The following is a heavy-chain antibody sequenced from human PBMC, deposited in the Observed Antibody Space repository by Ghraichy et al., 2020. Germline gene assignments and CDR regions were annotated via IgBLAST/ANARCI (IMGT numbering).Heavy chain of an antibody. D-gene: IGHD1-26*01. J-gene: IGHJ6*03. V-gene: IGHV1-18*01. Sequence: ASVKVSCKASGYTFTSYGISWVRQAPGQGLEWMGWISAYNGNTNYAQKLQGRVTMTTDTSTSTAYMELRSLRSDDTAVYYCARRGGDSGSYYYYYYMDVWGKGTTVTVSS. CDR3: ARRGGDSGSYYYYYYMDV. CDR1: GYTFTSYG. CDR2: ISAYNGNT.